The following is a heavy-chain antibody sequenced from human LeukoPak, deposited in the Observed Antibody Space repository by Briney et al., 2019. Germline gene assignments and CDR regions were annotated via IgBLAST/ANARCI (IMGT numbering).Heavy chain of an antibody. D-gene: IGHD3-9*01. J-gene: IGHJ4*02. CDR1: GYTFTGYY. Sequence: ASVKVSCKASGYTFTGYYMHWVRQAPGQGLEWMGWISAYNANTNYAQNLQGRVTMTTDTSTSTAYMELRSLRSDDTAVYYCARVEGDILTGHYTFPDYWGQGTLVIVSS. CDR3: ARVEGDILTGHYTFPDY. V-gene: IGHV1-18*04. CDR2: ISAYNANT.